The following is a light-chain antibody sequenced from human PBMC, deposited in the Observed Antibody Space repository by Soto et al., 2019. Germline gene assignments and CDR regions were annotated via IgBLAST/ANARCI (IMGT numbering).Light chain of an antibody. CDR2: EVS. CDR1: SSAVGGYDY. CDR3: SSYSISTAYL. V-gene: IGLV2-14*01. Sequence: QSRLPEPASVPGSRGQSISMPFAGTSSAVGGYDYVSWYQLHPGKAPKLMIFEVSNRPSGVSYRFSGSKSGNTASLTISGLQVEDEADYFCSSYSISTAYLFGTGTKVT. J-gene: IGLJ1*01.